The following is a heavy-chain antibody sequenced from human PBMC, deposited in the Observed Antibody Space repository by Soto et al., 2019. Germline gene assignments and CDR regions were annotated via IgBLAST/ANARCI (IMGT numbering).Heavy chain of an antibody. CDR1: GGSISSSSYY. J-gene: IGHJ6*03. V-gene: IGHV4-39*01. Sequence: SETLSLTCTVSGGSISSSSYYWGWIRQPPGKGLEWIGSIYYSGSTYYNPSLKSRVTISVDTSKNQFSLKLSSVTAADTAVYYCARHPSRYNLNPQPPLYCDYMAVWGKGTTDTVSS. CDR3: ARHPSRYNLNPQPPLYCDYMAV. D-gene: IGHD1-1*01. CDR2: IYYSGST.